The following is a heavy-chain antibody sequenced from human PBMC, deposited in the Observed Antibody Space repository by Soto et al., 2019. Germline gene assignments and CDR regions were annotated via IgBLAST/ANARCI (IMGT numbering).Heavy chain of an antibody. D-gene: IGHD6-19*01. J-gene: IGHJ6*02. V-gene: IGHV3-23*01. CDR1: GFPFSNYA. CDR2: INDNGADT. Sequence: GGSLRLSCAASGFPFSNYAMSWVRQAPGKGLEWVSGINDNGADTYYTDSVKGRFTISRDNSKNTLYLQMNSLRAEDTAVYYCARFDSGWYGFYYGMDVWGQGTTVTVSS. CDR3: ARFDSGWYGFYYGMDV.